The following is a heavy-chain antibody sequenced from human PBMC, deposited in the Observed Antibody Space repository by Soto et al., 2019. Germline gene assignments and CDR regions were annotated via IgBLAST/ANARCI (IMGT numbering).Heavy chain of an antibody. Sequence: SETLSLTCTVSGGSISSYYWSWIRQPPGKGLEWIGSIYYSGSTYYNTSLKSRVTISVDTSKNQFSLKLSSVTAADTAVYYCARRRVGELLKNFYGMDVWGQGTTVTVSS. D-gene: IGHD3-10*01. V-gene: IGHV4-59*05. CDR2: IYYSGST. J-gene: IGHJ6*02. CDR3: ARRRVGELLKNFYGMDV. CDR1: GGSISSYY.